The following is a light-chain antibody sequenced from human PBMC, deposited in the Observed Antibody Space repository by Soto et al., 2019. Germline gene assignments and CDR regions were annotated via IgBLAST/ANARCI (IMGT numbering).Light chain of an antibody. V-gene: IGKV1-5*03. CDR2: KAS. CDR3: QHQWT. CDR1: QSISSW. J-gene: IGKJ2*02. Sequence: DIQMTQSPSTLSASVGDRVTITCRASQSISSWLAWYQQKPGKATKLLIYKASSLECGVPSRFSGSGSGTEFTLTISSLQPDDFATYYCQHQWTFGQGTKLEIK.